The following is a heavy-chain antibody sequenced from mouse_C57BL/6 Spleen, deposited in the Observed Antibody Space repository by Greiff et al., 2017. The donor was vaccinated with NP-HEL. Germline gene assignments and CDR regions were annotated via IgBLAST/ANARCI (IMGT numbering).Heavy chain of an antibody. CDR1: GYTFTSYT. CDR2: INPSSGYT. CDR3: ARGDHFDY. V-gene: IGHV1-4*01. Sequence: QVHVKQSGAELARPGASVKMSCKASGYTFTSYTMHWVTQRPGQGLEWIGYINPSSGYTKYNQKFKDKATLTADKSSSTAYMQLSSLTSEDSAVYYCARGDHFDYWGQGTTLTVSS. J-gene: IGHJ2*01. D-gene: IGHD3-3*01.